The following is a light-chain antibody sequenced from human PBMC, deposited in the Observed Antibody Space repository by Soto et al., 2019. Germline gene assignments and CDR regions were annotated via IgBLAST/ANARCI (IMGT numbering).Light chain of an antibody. CDR2: GAS. CDR1: QSVSSNY. Sequence: EIVLTQSPGTLSFSPGERATLSCRASQSVSSNYLAWCQQRPGQAPRLLIYGASTRAAGIPDRFSGSGSGTDSTLTITRLEPEDSAVYFCQQYTGPPTTFGQGTRLEIK. V-gene: IGKV3-20*01. CDR3: QQYTGPPTT. J-gene: IGKJ5*01.